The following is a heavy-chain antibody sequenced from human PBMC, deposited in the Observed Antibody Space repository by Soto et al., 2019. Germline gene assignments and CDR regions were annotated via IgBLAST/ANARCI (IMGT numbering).Heavy chain of an antibody. CDR3: SRGSSSGWLRGAYGRGV. Sequence: EVQLVESGEGLVQPGGSLRLSCAASGFTFSNYGMHWVRQAPGKGLEYVSCISSNGCSTNYVDSVKGRFTISRDNSKNALYLQIGSLTAEDMAVYYCSRGSSSGWLRGAYGRGVWGQGTTVTVSS. V-gene: IGHV3-64*02. CDR1: GFTFSNYG. CDR2: ISSNGCST. J-gene: IGHJ6*02. D-gene: IGHD6-19*01.